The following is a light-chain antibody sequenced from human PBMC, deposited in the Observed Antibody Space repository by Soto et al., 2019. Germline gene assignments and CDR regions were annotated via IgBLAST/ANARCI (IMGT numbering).Light chain of an antibody. CDR1: QSVSSPY. V-gene: IGKV3-20*01. CDR3: QQYGSSPFT. J-gene: IGKJ3*01. Sequence: EVVLTQSPVTLSLSPGERATLSCRASQSVSSPYLAWYQQKPGQPPRLLIYGASSRATDIPDRFIGSGSGTEFTLTIARRAPEDFAMYYGQQYGSSPFTFGPGTKVDI. CDR2: GAS.